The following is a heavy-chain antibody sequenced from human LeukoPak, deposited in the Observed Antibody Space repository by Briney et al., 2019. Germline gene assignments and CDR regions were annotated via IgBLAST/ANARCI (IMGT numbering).Heavy chain of an antibody. J-gene: IGHJ3*02. D-gene: IGHD2-21*02. CDR1: GGTFSSYA. V-gene: IGHV1-69*13. CDR3: ARGVSGIVVVTPDDAFDT. CDR2: IIPIFGTA. Sequence: SVKVSCKASGGTFSSYAISWVRQAPGQGLEWMGGIIPIFGTANYAQKFQGRVTITADESTSTAYMELSSLRSEDTAVYYCARGVSGIVVVTPDDAFDTWGQGTMVTVSS.